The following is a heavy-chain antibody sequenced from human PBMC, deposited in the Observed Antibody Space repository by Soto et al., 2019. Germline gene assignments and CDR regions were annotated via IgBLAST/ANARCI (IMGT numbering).Heavy chain of an antibody. J-gene: IGHJ6*02. V-gene: IGHV4-59*01. Sequence: SETLSLTCTVSGGSISSYYWSWIRQPPGKGLEWIGYIYYSGSTNYNPSLKSRVTISVDTSKNQFSLKLSSVTAADTAVYYCARALYYYGSGRDYYGMDVWGQGTTVTVSS. CDR1: GGSISSYY. CDR3: ARALYYYGSGRDYYGMDV. D-gene: IGHD3-10*01. CDR2: IYYSGST.